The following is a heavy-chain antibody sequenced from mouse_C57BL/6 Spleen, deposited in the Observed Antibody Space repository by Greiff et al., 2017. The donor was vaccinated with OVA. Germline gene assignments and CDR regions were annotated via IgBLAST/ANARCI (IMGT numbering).Heavy chain of an antibody. Sequence: EVQGVESGPELVKPGASVKISCKASGYSFTDYNMNWVKQSNGKSLEWIGVINPNYGTTSYNQKFKGKATLTVDQSSSTDYMQLNSLTSEDTAVYYCARWLLNYYAMDYWGQGTSVTVSS. V-gene: IGHV1-39*01. CDR2: INPNYGTT. J-gene: IGHJ4*01. CDR1: GYSFTDYN. D-gene: IGHD2-3*01. CDR3: ARWLLNYYAMDY.